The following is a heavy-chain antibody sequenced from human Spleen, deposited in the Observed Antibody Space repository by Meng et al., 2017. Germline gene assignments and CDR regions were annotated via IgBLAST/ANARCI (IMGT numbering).Heavy chain of an antibody. V-gene: IGHV1-2*02. D-gene: IGHD5-24*01. CDR3: ARAGVNYKNWFDP. Sequence: QLQLVQSGAEVKEPGASVKVSCKASGYIFTGYYMHWVRQAPGQGLEWMGRIKPNSGGTNYAQKFQGRVTITRDTSISTAYMEMSRLRSDDTAVYYCARAGVNYKNWFDPWGQGTLVTVSS. CDR1: GYIFTGYY. J-gene: IGHJ5*02. CDR2: IKPNSGGT.